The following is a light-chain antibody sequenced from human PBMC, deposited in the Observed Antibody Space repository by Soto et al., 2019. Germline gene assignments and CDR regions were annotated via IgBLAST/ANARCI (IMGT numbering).Light chain of an antibody. V-gene: IGKV1-39*01. Sequence: DIQMTQSPYSLSASLGDSVTITCRASQNIRTYLNWYQQKPGRAPKLLIHSASALPSGVPSRFSGSGSATEFTLTISDLQPDDFATYYCQQYQSDTWTFGQGTKVEVK. J-gene: IGKJ1*01. CDR2: SAS. CDR3: QQYQSDTWT. CDR1: QNIRTY.